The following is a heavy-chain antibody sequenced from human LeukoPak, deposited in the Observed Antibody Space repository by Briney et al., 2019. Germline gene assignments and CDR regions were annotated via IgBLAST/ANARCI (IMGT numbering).Heavy chain of an antibody. V-gene: IGHV1-46*01. CDR2: INPSGGST. J-gene: IGHJ4*02. CDR1: GYTFTYYY. D-gene: IGHD2-2*01. CDR3: ARQGASSTHYYFDY. Sequence: ASVTVSCKASGYTFTYYYMYWVRQAPGQGLEWMGMINPSGGSTNYAQKFQGRVTMTRDTSTSTVYMELSSLRSEDTAVYYCARQGASSTHYYFDYWGQGTLVTVSS.